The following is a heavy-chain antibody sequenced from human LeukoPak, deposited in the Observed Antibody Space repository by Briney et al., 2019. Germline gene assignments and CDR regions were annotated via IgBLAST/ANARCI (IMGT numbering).Heavy chain of an antibody. CDR2: ISWNSGSI. CDR1: GFTFDDYA. CDR3: ARALLCSGGSCYFDY. Sequence: GGSLRLSCAASGFTFDDYAMHWVRQAPGKGLEWVSGISWNSGSIGYADSVKGRFTISRDNAKNSLYLQMNSLRAEDTAVYYCARALLCSGGSCYFDYWGQGTLVTVSS. V-gene: IGHV3-9*01. D-gene: IGHD2-15*01. J-gene: IGHJ4*02.